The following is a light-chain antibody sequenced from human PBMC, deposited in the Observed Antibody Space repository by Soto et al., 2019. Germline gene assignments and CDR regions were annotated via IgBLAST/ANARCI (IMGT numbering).Light chain of an antibody. CDR3: QHLYSYWLT. CDR1: QGISSY. J-gene: IGKJ4*01. V-gene: IGKV1-9*01. Sequence: DIQLTQSPSFLSASVGDRVTITCRASQGISSYFAWYQQKPGKAPKLLIYAVSTLQSGVPSRLSRSAAGTEFTLTISSLQPEDFATYYCQHLYSYWLTYGGGTKVEIK. CDR2: AVS.